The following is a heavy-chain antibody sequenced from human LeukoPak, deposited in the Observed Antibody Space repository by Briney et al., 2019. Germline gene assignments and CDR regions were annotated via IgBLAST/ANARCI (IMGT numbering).Heavy chain of an antibody. CDR1: GGSISSYY. CDR2: IYCSGTT. J-gene: IGHJ4*02. Sequence: PSETLSLTCTVSGGSISSYYWSWIRQPPGKGLEWIGYIYCSGTTNYNPSLKSRVTISVDTSKNQFSLKLSSVTAADTAVYYCARGVYIAAAQYGYWGQGTLVTVSS. CDR3: ARGVYIAAAQYGY. D-gene: IGHD6-13*01. V-gene: IGHV4-59*01.